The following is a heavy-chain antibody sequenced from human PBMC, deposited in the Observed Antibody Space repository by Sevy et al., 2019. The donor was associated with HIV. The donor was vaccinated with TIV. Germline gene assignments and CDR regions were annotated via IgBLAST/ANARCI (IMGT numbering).Heavy chain of an antibody. J-gene: IGHJ4*02. CDR1: GGSLDTYG. CDR3: GRDNWGSIEY. Sequence: SETLSLTCTVSGGSLDTYGWSWIRQPPGKGLEWIGYAYYNGGTNYNPSLKSRLTILVGTSERQFSLQLSSVTPADTAVYYCGRDNWGSIEYWGQGVLVTVSS. D-gene: IGHD7-27*01. V-gene: IGHV4-59*01. CDR2: AYYNGGT.